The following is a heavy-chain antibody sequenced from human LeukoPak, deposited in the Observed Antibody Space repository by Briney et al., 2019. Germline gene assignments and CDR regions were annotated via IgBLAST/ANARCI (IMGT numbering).Heavy chain of an antibody. J-gene: IGHJ4*02. CDR1: GFTFSSYA. Sequence: GGSLRLSCEVSGFTFSSYAMTWVRQAPGKGLEWVSAISGSGGSTYYADSVKGRFTISRDNSKNTLYLQMNSLRAEDTAVYYCAKHTAMVGPPDYWGQGTLVTVSS. CDR3: AKHTAMVGPPDY. V-gene: IGHV3-23*01. CDR2: ISGSGGST. D-gene: IGHD5-18*01.